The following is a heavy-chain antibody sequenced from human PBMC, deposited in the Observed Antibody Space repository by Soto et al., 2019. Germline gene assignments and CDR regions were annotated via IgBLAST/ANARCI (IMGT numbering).Heavy chain of an antibody. CDR2: IIPLFGTT. CDR1: EGTFSNYA. Sequence: QVQLVQSGAAVKKPGSSVKVSCKASEGTFSNYAISWVRQAPGQGLERMGGIIPLFGTTNYAQKFQGRVTISADEATCTAYMELNSLTSEDTAVYYCARDHSTYGDYAVKGLRDWGQGVLVTVSS. V-gene: IGHV1-69*01. J-gene: IGHJ4*02. D-gene: IGHD4-17*01. CDR3: ARDHSTYGDYAVKGLRD.